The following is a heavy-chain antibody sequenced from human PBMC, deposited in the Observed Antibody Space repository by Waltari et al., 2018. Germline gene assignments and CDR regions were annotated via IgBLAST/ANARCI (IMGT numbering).Heavy chain of an antibody. J-gene: IGHJ4*02. CDR3: ASLITIFGVVIDRSVY. CDR2: IYSGGST. V-gene: IGHV3-66*02. D-gene: IGHD3-3*01. CDR1: GFTVSSNY. Sequence: EVQLVESGGGLVQPGGSLRLSCAASGFTVSSNYMSWVRQAPGKGLEGVSVIYSGGSTYYADSVKGRFTISRDNSKNTLYLQMNSLRAEDTAVYYCASLITIFGVVIDRSVYWGQGTLVTVSS.